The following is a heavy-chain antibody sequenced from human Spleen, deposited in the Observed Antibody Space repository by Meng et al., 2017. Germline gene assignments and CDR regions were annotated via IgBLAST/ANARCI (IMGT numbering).Heavy chain of an antibody. CDR2: MNEDGSTI. J-gene: IGHJ4*02. Sequence: EHLVESGVGVVQPGSSLRLSCAASGFTFSSYAMHWVRQAPGKGLVWVSRMNEDGSTINYAGSVWGRFTISRDSARNTLYLQMNSLRAEDTAVYYCVRDFGGNSDSWGQGTLVTVSS. CDR1: GFTFSSYA. CDR3: VRDFGGNSDS. D-gene: IGHD4-23*01. V-gene: IGHV3-74*01.